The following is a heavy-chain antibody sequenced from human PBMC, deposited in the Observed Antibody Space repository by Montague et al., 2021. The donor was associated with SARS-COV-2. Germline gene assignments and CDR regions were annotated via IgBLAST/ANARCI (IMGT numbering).Heavy chain of an antibody. J-gene: IGHJ4*02. CDR3: ARGAGYSYGVDY. CDR2: ISGSGGST. D-gene: IGHD5-18*01. V-gene: IGHV3-23*01. CDR1: GFTFSSYA. Sequence: SLSLSCAASGFTFSSYAMSWVRQAPGKGLEWVSAISGSGGSTYYADSVKGRFTISRDNSKNTLYLQMNSLRAEDTAVYFCARGAGYSYGVDYWGQGTLVTVSS.